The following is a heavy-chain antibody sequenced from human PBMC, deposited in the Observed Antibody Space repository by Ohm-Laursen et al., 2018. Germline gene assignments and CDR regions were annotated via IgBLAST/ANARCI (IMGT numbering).Heavy chain of an antibody. CDR1: GFTFNNYA. V-gene: IGHV3-48*02. CDR2: INAYKNDL. CDR3: ARDRDWAIDY. D-gene: IGHD3/OR15-3a*01. Sequence: SLRLSCAASGFTFNNYAMSWVRQAPGKGLEWLSYINAYKNDLFYADSVKGRFTISRDNAENLLYLQMDRLRDDDTAVYYCARDRDWAIDYWGQGTLVTVSS. J-gene: IGHJ4*02.